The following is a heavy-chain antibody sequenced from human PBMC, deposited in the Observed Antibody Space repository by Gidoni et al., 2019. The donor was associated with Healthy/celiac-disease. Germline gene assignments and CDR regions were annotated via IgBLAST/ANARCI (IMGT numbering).Heavy chain of an antibody. D-gene: IGHD1-7*01. Sequence: EVQLLESGGGLVQPGGSLRRSCAASGFTFSSYAMSWVRQAPGKGLEWVSAISGSGGSTYYADSVKGRFTISRDNSKNTLYLQMNSLRAEDTAVYYCAKDRGITGTTAPLGRMDVWGQGTTVTVSS. CDR1: GFTFSSYA. CDR2: ISGSGGST. J-gene: IGHJ6*02. V-gene: IGHV3-23*01. CDR3: AKDRGITGTTAPLGRMDV.